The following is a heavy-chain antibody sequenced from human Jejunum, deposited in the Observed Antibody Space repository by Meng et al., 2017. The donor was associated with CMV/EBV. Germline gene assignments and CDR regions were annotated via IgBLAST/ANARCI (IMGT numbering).Heavy chain of an antibody. V-gene: IGHV4-4*07. J-gene: IGHJ4*02. CDR3: AKGYGNSFEY. CDR1: GGSFTTYY. CDR2: IITSGST. Sequence: QVQLQESGPAVVTPSDTLSLAFTVSGGSFTTYYWSWIRQRAGKGLEWIGRIITSGSTNYNPSLRSRVIMSVDTSKNQFFLKLRSVTAADTAVYFCAKGYGNSFEYWGQGSLVTVSS. D-gene: IGHD3-16*01.